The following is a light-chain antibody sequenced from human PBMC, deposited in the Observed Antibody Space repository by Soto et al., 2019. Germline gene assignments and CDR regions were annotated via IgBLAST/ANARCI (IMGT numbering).Light chain of an antibody. CDR2: GAS. CDR3: QQYGSSTET. Sequence: EIALPQSPGTLSLSPGERATLSCRASQSVSSSYLAWYQQKPGQAPRLLIYGASSRATGIPDRFSGSGSGTDFTLTISRLEPEDFAVYYCQQYGSSTETFGQGTKVDIK. V-gene: IGKV3-20*01. J-gene: IGKJ1*01. CDR1: QSVSSSY.